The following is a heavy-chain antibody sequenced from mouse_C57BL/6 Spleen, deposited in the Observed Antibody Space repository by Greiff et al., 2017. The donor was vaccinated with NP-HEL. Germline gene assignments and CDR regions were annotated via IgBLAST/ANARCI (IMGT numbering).Heavy chain of an antibody. CDR2: IHPNSGST. D-gene: IGHD1-1*01. V-gene: IGHV1-64*01. CDR3: ARALYGSGY. J-gene: IGHJ2*01. CDR1: GYTFTSYW. Sequence: QVQLQQSGAELVKPGASVKLSCKASGYTFTSYWMHWVKQRPGQGLEWIGMIHPNSGSTNYNEKFKSKATLTVHKSSSTAYMQLSSLTSEDSAIYFCARALYGSGYWGQGTTLTVSS.